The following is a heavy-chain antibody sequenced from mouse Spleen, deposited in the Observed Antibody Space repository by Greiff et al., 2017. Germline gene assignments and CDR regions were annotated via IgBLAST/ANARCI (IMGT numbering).Heavy chain of an antibody. CDR1: GYTFTNYW. CDR3: ARWDGYGFDY. Sequence: QVQLQQSGAELVRPGTSVKMSCKASGYTFTNYWIGWAKQRPGHGLEWIGDIYPGGGYTNYNEKFKGKATLTADKSSSTAYMQFSSLTSEDSAIYYCARWDGYGFDYWGQGTTLTVSS. D-gene: IGHD2-2*01. CDR2: IYPGGGYT. V-gene: IGHV1-63*01. J-gene: IGHJ2*01.